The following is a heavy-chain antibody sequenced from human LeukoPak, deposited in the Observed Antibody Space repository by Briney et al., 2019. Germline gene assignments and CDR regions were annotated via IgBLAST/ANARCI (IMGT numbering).Heavy chain of an antibody. D-gene: IGHD3-10*01. Sequence: GGSLRLSCAASGFTFSSYSMNWVRQAPGKGLEWVSSISTSSSYIYYADSVKGRFTISRDNAKNSLYLQMNSLRAEDTAVYYCARVLLWFGEVYSMDVWGQGTTVTVSS. V-gene: IGHV3-21*01. CDR2: ISTSSSYI. CDR3: ARVLLWFGEVYSMDV. CDR1: GFTFSSYS. J-gene: IGHJ6*02.